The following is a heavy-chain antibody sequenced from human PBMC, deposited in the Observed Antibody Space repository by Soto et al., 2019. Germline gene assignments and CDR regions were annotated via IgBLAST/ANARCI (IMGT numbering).Heavy chain of an antibody. CDR1: GGTFSSYA. V-gene: IGHV1-69*13. J-gene: IGHJ6*02. CDR2: IIPIFGTA. Sequence: GASVKVSCKASGGTFSSYAISWVRQAPGQGLEWMGGIIPIFGTANYAQKFQGRVTITADESTSTAYMELSSLRAEDTAVYYCARDKLWFGKNYYYYGMDVWGQGTTVTVSS. CDR3: ARDKLWFGKNYYYYGMDV. D-gene: IGHD3-10*01.